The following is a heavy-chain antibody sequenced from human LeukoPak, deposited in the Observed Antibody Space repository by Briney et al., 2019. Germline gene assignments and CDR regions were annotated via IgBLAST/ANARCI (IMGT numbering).Heavy chain of an antibody. CDR2: IYYSGST. CDR1: GGSISSSSYY. D-gene: IGHD3-9*01. J-gene: IGHJ4*02. Sequence: SETLSLTCTVSGGSISSSSYYWGWIRQPPGKGLEWIGSIYYSGSTYYNPSLKSRVTISVDTSKNQFSLKLSSVTAADTAVYYCARDRRYFDGWGQGTLVTVS. CDR3: ARDRRYFDG. V-gene: IGHV4-39*07.